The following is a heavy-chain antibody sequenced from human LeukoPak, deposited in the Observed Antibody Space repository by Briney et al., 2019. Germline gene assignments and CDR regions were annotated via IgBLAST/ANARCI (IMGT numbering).Heavy chain of an antibody. D-gene: IGHD1-20*01. V-gene: IGHV1-18*01. CDR1: GYTFTSYG. J-gene: IGHJ5*02. CDR2: ISAYNGHT. CDR3: AREARNITGNNWFDP. Sequence: GASVKVSCKASGYTFTSYGISWVRQAPGQGLEWMGWISAYNGHTNYAQKLQGRVTMTTDTSTSTAYMELRSLRSDDTAVYYCAREARNITGNNWFDPWGQGTLVTVSS.